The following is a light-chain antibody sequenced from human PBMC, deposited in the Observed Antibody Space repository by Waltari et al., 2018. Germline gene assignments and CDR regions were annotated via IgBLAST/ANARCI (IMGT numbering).Light chain of an antibody. CDR3: QQRRDWPLT. Sequence: DIVFTQSPAILSFSPGERAPLPCRASQSVTNYLAWYQQKPGPTQTIHISDTSHRATGIPARFSGSGFGTDFTLTISSLEPEDFAVYYCQQRRDWPLTFGGGTKVEIK. J-gene: IGKJ4*01. V-gene: IGKV3-11*01. CDR2: DTS. CDR1: QSVTNY.